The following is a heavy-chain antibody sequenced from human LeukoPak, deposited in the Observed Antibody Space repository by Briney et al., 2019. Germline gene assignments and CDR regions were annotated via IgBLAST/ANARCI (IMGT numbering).Heavy chain of an antibody. Sequence: SETLSLTCAVYGGSFSGYYWSWIRQPPGKGLEWIGYIYYSGSTYYNPSLKSRVTISVDTSKNQFSLTLSSVTAADTAVYYCARAQYSSGWYLDYWGQGTLVTVSS. CDR3: ARAQYSSGWYLDY. V-gene: IGHV4-30-4*01. D-gene: IGHD6-19*01. CDR1: GGSFSGYY. CDR2: IYYSGST. J-gene: IGHJ4*02.